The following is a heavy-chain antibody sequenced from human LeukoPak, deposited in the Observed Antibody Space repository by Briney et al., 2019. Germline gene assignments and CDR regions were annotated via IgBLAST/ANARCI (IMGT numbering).Heavy chain of an antibody. V-gene: IGHV1-2*02. J-gene: IGHJ5*02. Sequence: ASVKVSCKASGYTFTSYYIHWVRQAPGQGLEWMGWINPNSGGTNYAQKFQGRVTMTRDTSISTAYMELSRLRSDDTAVYYCARTLQYDNWFDPWGQGTLVTVSS. D-gene: IGHD4-11*01. CDR1: GYTFTSYY. CDR2: INPNSGGT. CDR3: ARTLQYDNWFDP.